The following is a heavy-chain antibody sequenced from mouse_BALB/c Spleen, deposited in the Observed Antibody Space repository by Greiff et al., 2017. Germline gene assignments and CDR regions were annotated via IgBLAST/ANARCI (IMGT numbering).Heavy chain of an antibody. Sequence: EVQVVESGTVLARPGASVKMSCKASGYTFTSYRMHWVKQRPGQGLEWIGAIYPGNSDTSYNQKFKGKAKLTAVTSTSTAYMELSSLTNEDSAVYYCTRLYGNSFDVWGAGTTVTVSS. J-gene: IGHJ1*01. CDR1: GYTFTSYR. D-gene: IGHD2-1*01. CDR2: IYPGNSDT. V-gene: IGHV1-5*01. CDR3: TRLYGNSFDV.